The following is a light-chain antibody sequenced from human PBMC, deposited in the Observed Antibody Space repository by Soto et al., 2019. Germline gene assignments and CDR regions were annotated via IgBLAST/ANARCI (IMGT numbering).Light chain of an antibody. CDR3: QQYGSSLIT. CDR2: GAS. CDR1: QSVSSSS. J-gene: IGKJ5*01. Sequence: EIVLTQSPGTLRLSPGERATLSCSASQSVSSSSLAWYQQKPGQAPRLLIYGASARATGIPDRCSGSGSGTDFTLTIRRLEPEDFAVYYCQQYGSSLITFGQGTRLEIK. V-gene: IGKV3-20*01.